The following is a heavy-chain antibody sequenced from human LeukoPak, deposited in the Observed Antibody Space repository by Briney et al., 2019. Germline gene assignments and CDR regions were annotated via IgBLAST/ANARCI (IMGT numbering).Heavy chain of an antibody. Sequence: SETLSLTCAVSGGSLISTTYYWGWIRQPPGKGLEWIGSIYYSGSTYYNPSLKSRVTVSVDMSKNQFSLQLSSVTAADTAVYYCARDLSPEYCSSTSCYRSWFDPWGQGTLVTVSS. CDR1: GGSLISTTYY. J-gene: IGHJ5*02. CDR3: ARDLSPEYCSSTSCYRSWFDP. V-gene: IGHV4-39*07. CDR2: IYYSGST. D-gene: IGHD2-2*01.